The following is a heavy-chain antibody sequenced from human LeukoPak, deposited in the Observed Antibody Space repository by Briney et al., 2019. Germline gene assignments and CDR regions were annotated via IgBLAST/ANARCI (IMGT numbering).Heavy chain of an antibody. D-gene: IGHD6-19*01. CDR3: AACAVAGTGYFDY. CDR2: IYPSDSDT. Sequence: GESLKISCKGSGYRFTSYWIGWVRQMPGKGLEWMGIIYPSDSDTRYSPSFQGQVSISADKSISTAYLQWSSLKASDTAMYYCAACAVAGTGYFDYWGQGTLVTVSS. CDR1: GYRFTSYW. V-gene: IGHV5-51*01. J-gene: IGHJ4*02.